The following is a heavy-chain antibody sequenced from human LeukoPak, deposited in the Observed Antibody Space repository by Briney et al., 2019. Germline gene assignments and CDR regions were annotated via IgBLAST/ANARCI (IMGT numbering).Heavy chain of an antibody. CDR3: ARGLLDGYTHPAAFDI. J-gene: IGHJ3*02. CDR2: IYYSGST. D-gene: IGHD5-24*01. Sequence: TSETLSLTCTVSGGSISSYYWSWIRQPPGKGLGWIGYIYYSGSTNYNPSLKSRVTISVDTSKNQFSLKLSSVTAADTAVYYCARGLLDGYTHPAAFDIWGQGTMVTVSS. V-gene: IGHV4-59*01. CDR1: GGSISSYY.